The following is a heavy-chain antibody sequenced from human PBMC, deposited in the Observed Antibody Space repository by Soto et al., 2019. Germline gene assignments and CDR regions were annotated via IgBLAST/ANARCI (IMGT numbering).Heavy chain of an antibody. CDR3: AKDRYTYDTAVFDH. D-gene: IGHD3-16*02. CDR2: VSASGSIT. Sequence: PGESLKISCTVSGFSFSSDAMSWVRQTPGKGLEWVSTVSASGSITHSADSVKGRFTISRDNSQNTLYLQMNGLRAEDTAVYYCAKDRYTYDTAVFDHWGQGTLVTVSS. V-gene: IGHV3-23*01. CDR1: GFSFSSDA. J-gene: IGHJ4*02.